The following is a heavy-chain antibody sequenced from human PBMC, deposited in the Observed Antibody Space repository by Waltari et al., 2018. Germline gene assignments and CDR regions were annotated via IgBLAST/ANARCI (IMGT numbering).Heavy chain of an antibody. Sequence: QVQLVQSGAEVKKPGGAVKVSWKACGYTFNNYGVAWVRQAPGQGLEWMGWISGYNGDTKFAQKFQDRLTMTTDTSTDTAYMELRSLRSDDTAVYYCARLYDNSYYNYASDYWGQGTLVTVSS. CDR2: ISGYNGDT. CDR3: ARLYDNSYYNYASDY. V-gene: IGHV1-18*01. CDR1: GYTFNNYG. J-gene: IGHJ4*02. D-gene: IGHD3-22*01.